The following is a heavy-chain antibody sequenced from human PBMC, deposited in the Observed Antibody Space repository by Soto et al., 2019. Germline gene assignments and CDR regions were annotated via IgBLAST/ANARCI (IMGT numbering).Heavy chain of an antibody. Sequence: ASVKVSCKVSGYTLTELSMHWVRQAPGKGLEWMGGFDPEDGETIYAQKFQGRVTVTEDTSTDTAYMELSSLRSEDTAVYYCATESIVGATRGVDYWGQGTLVTVSS. CDR1: GYTLTELS. CDR2: FDPEDGET. CDR3: ATESIVGATRGVDY. D-gene: IGHD1-26*01. J-gene: IGHJ4*02. V-gene: IGHV1-24*01.